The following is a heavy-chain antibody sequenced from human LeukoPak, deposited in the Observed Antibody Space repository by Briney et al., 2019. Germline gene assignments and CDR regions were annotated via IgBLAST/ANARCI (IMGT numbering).Heavy chain of an antibody. CDR3: ARDRMATIYDY. Sequence: PGGSLRLSCAASGFTFSSYSMNWVRQAPGKGWEWVSSVSSSSSYIYYADSVKGRFTISRDNAKNSLYLQMNSLRAEDTAVYYCARDRMATIYDYWGQGTLVTVSS. CDR2: VSSSSSYI. CDR1: GFTFSSYS. J-gene: IGHJ4*02. V-gene: IGHV3-21*01. D-gene: IGHD5-24*01.